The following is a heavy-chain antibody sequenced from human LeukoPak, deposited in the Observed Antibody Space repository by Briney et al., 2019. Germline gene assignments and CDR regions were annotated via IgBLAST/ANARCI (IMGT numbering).Heavy chain of an antibody. V-gene: IGHV3-7*03. J-gene: IGHJ4*02. CDR3: AKDRYSGYFDY. CDR2: IKQDGSEK. D-gene: IGHD4-11*01. Sequence: GGSLRLSCAASGFTFTTYWMGWVRQAPGKGLEWVANIKQDGSEKYYVDSVKGRFTISRDNSKNTLYLQMNSLRAEDTAVYYCAKDRYSGYFDYWGQGTLVTVSS. CDR1: GFTFTTYW.